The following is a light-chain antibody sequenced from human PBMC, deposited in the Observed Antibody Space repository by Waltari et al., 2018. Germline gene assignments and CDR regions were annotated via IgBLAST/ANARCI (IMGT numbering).Light chain of an antibody. CDR1: SSDVGGYNY. J-gene: IGLJ1*01. Sequence: QSALTQPASVSGSPGQSITISCTGTSSDVGGYNYLSWYQQHPGKAPKLMIYDVSTRPSGVSNRFSGSNSGNTASLTISGLQAEDEADYYCCSYAGSSYVFGTGTKVTVL. CDR3: CSYAGSSYV. CDR2: DVS. V-gene: IGLV2-23*02.